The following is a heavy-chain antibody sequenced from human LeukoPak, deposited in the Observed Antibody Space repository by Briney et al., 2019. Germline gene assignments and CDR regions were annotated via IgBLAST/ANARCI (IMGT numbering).Heavy chain of an antibody. Sequence: ASVKVSCKTSGYTFTGYHMHWVRQAPGQGLEWMGWINPNSGSTSYAHKFQHRLTVTRDMSINTVYMELYSLKSDDTAVYYCAREEGSGYDPTWGYWGQGTLVTVSS. CDR2: INPNSGST. CDR1: GYTFTGYH. J-gene: IGHJ4*02. D-gene: IGHD5-12*01. V-gene: IGHV1-2*07. CDR3: AREEGSGYDPTWGY.